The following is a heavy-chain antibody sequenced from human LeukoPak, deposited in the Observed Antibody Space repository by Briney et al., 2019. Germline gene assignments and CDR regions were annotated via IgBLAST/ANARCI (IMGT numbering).Heavy chain of an antibody. CDR3: ARLGFVVVPAYFDY. J-gene: IGHJ4*02. Sequence: GESLKISCKGSGYSSTSYWIGWVRQMPGKSLQWMGIIYPGDSDTRYSPSFQGQVTISADKSISTAYLQWSSLKASDTAMYYCARLGFVVVPAYFDYWGQGTLVTVSS. D-gene: IGHD2-2*01. CDR1: GYSSTSYW. CDR2: IYPGDSDT. V-gene: IGHV5-51*01.